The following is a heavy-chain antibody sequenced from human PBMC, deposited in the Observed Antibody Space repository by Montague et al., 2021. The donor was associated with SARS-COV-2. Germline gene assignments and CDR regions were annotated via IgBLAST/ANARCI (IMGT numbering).Heavy chain of an antibody. J-gene: IGHJ3*02. V-gene: IGHV3-33*01. CDR3: AREAPQDDAFDI. CDR2: IWYDGSNK. Sequence: FLRLSCAASGFTFSSYGMHWVRQAPGKGLEWVAVIWYDGSNKYYADSVKGRFTISRDNSKNTLYLQMNSLRAEDTAVYYCAREAPQDDAFDIWGQGTMVTVSS. CDR1: GFTFSSYG.